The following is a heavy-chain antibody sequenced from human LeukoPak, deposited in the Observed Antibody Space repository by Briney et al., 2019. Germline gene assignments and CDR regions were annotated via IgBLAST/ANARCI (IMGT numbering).Heavy chain of an antibody. D-gene: IGHD3-10*01. CDR1: GGSISDYY. CDR2: IYEIEGT. CDR3: ARGPVWFGSPWFDS. Sequence: SETLSLTCTVSGGSISDYYWSWIRQPPGRGLEWLGYIYEIEGTNYNPSIKRRVTISVDASKNQFSLNLDFMPAADTAVYYCARGPVWFGSPWFDSWGQGTLVTVSS. V-gene: IGHV4-59*12. J-gene: IGHJ5*01.